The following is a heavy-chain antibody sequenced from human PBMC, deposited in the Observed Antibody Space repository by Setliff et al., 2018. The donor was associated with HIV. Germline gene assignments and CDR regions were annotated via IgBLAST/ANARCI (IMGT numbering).Heavy chain of an antibody. CDR2: IFASGSS. Sequence: SETLSLTCTVSGGSISSCCWNWIRQPPGKGLEWIGYIFASGSSLYNPSLQSRVSISIDTSKNQFSLKLSSVTAADTAVYYCARRIDNSGSLPAKNWFDTWGQGRLVTVSS. CDR3: ARRIDNSGSLPAKNWFDT. J-gene: IGHJ5*02. D-gene: IGHD3-10*01. CDR1: GGSISSCC. V-gene: IGHV4-4*09.